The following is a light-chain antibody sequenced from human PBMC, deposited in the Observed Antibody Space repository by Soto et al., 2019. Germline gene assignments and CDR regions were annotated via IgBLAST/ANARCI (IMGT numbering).Light chain of an antibody. CDR1: QGISNY. J-gene: IGKJ3*01. CDR2: GAS. V-gene: IGKV1-27*01. Sequence: DIQMTQSPSSLSASVGDRVTITCRATQGISNYLAWYQQKAGKAPKLLIYGASTLQSGVSSRFSGSGSGTDFTLTISSLLPEDVGTYYCQRYINAPFTFGPGTNVDLK. CDR3: QRYINAPFT.